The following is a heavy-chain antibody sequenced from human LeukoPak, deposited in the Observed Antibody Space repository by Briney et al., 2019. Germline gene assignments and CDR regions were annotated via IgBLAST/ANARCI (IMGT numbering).Heavy chain of an antibody. J-gene: IGHJ3*02. CDR3: ARGSVDYYDSSGYYRRNDASDI. Sequence: PSQTLSLTCGVSGGSISSGGYSWSWIRQPPGQGLEWIGYIFQSGDTFYNPSLKTRVTISVDRSKNHFSLELTSVTAADTAVYYCARGSVDYYDSSGYYRRNDASDIWGQGTLVTVSS. D-gene: IGHD3-22*01. V-gene: IGHV4-30-2*01. CDR1: GGSISSGGYS. CDR2: IFQSGDT.